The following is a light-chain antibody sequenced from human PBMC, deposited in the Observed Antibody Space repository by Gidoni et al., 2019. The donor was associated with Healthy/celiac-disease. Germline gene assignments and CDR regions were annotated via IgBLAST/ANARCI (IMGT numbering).Light chain of an antibody. J-gene: IGKJ2*02. V-gene: IGKV1-39*01. CDR3: QQSYSTPRT. CDR2: SAS. CDR1: QSISSY. Sequence: DIQMTQSPSSLSASVGDRVTITCRASQSISSYLYWYQQKPGKAPKLLIYSASSLQSGVPSRFSGSGSGTDFTRTISSLQPEDFATYYCQQSYSTPRTFGQGTKLEIK.